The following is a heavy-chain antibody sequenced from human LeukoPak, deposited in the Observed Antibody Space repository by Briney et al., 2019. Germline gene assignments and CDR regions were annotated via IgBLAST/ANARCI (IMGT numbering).Heavy chain of an antibody. Sequence: PSETLSLTCTVSGGSISITSYYWGWIRQPPGKGLEWIGSVYYSGSTYYNPSLKSRVTMSVDTSKNQFSLKLSSVTAADTAVYYCVRDRSPGYFDYWGQGTLVTVSS. D-gene: IGHD3-10*01. CDR1: GGSISITSYY. CDR3: VRDRSPGYFDY. CDR2: VYYSGST. V-gene: IGHV4-39*02. J-gene: IGHJ4*02.